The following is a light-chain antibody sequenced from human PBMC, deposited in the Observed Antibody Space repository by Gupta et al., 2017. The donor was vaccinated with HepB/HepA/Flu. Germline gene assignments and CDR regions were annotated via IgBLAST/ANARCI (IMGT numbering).Light chain of an antibody. CDR2: SNN. J-gene: IGLJ1*01. CDR3: AAWDDSLNGRV. CDR1: SSNIGSNT. Sequence: QSVPTQAPPASGTPGQRVTISCSGSSSNIGSNTVNWYQQLPGTAPKLLIYSNNQRPSGVPDRFSGSKSGTSASLAISGLQSEDEADYYCAAWDDSLNGRVFGTGTKVTVL. V-gene: IGLV1-44*01.